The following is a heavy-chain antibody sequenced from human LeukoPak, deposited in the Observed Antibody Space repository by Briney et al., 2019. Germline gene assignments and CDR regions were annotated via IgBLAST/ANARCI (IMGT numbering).Heavy chain of an antibody. D-gene: IGHD6-13*01. J-gene: IGHJ3*02. CDR3: AHRSLGGSWYDVCAFDI. V-gene: IGHV2-5*02. CDR1: GFSLSTSGVG. Sequence: RGSGPTLVNPTQTLTLTCAFSGFSLSTSGVGVGWIRQPPGKALEWLALIYWDDDKRYSPSLKSRLTITKDTSKNQVVLTMTNMDPVDTATYYCAHRSLGGSWYDVCAFDIWGQGTMVTVSS. CDR2: IYWDDDK.